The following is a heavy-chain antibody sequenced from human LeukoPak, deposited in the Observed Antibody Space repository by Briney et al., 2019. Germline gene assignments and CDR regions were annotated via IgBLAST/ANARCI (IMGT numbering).Heavy chain of an antibody. D-gene: IGHD6-13*01. CDR1: GGSISSDY. J-gene: IGHJ3*02. CDR3: AREKSSWSGLDAFDI. Sequence: KPSETLSLTCTVSGGSISSDYWSWIRQPAGKGLEWIGRINISGSTNYNPSLKSRVIMSVDTSKNQFSLKLSSVTAADTAVYYCAREKSSWSGLDAFDIWGQGTMVTVSS. V-gene: IGHV4-4*07. CDR2: INISGST.